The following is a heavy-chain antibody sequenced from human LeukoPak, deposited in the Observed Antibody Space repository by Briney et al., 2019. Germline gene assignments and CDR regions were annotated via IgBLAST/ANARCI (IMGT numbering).Heavy chain of an antibody. J-gene: IGHJ4*02. Sequence: SVKVSCKASGGTFRSFGISWVRQAPGQGLEWMGRIIPVFGIVKYARKFEGKVTITADKSTSTTYMELNGLRTEDTAVYFCARDENSGSGEFDYWGQGTLVTVSS. CDR3: ARDENSGSGEFDY. V-gene: IGHV1-69*04. CDR1: GGTFRSFG. D-gene: IGHD3-10*01. CDR2: IIPVFGIV.